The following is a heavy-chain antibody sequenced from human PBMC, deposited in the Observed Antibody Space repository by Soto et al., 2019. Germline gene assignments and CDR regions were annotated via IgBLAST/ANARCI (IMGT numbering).Heavy chain of an antibody. CDR3: ARVDAVVAIWFDL. D-gene: IGHD5-12*01. J-gene: IGHJ5*02. Sequence: QVQLVQSGAEVKTPGASVRVSCKASGYTFTGNYIHWVRQAPGQGLEWLGWINPNSGSTTYGEKLQSSVTMFRNSSISTTYKDLGSLTSDDKAMFFCARVDAVVAIWFDLCSEGTLVTVSA. CDR1: GYTFTGNY. CDR2: INPNSGST. V-gene: IGHV1-2*02.